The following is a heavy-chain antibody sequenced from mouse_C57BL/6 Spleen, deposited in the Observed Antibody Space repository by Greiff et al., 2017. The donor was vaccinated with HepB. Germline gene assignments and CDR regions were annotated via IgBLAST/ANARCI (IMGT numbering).Heavy chain of an antibody. J-gene: IGHJ2*01. D-gene: IGHD1-1*01. CDR3: ARDYGSSPFDY. CDR1: GYSITSGYY. V-gene: IGHV3-6*01. CDR2: ISYDGSN. Sequence: EVQPVESGPGLVKPSQSLSLTCSVTGYSITSGYYWNWIRQFPGNKLEWMGYISYDGSNNYNPSLKNRISITRDTSKNQFFLKLNSVTTEDTATYYCARDYGSSPFDYWGQGTTLTVSS.